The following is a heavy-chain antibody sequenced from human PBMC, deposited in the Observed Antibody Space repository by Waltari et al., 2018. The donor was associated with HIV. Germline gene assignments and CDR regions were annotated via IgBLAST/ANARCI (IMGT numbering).Heavy chain of an antibody. J-gene: IGHJ4*02. V-gene: IGHV3-7*01. D-gene: IGHD1-1*01. CDR2: IKQDGREK. Sequence: EVQLVESGGGLVQPGGSLRLSCVGSGFIFSHYWMTWVRQAPGKGLEGVSNIKQDGREKNYVDSVAGRFSISRDNANNSLYLQLNSLRDEDTAVYYCARVYSSTTGRALDYWGQGTLVTVSS. CDR3: ARVYSSTTGRALDY. CDR1: GFIFSHYW.